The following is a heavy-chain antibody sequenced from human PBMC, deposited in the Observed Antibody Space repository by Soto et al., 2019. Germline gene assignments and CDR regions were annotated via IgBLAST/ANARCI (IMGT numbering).Heavy chain of an antibody. Sequence: QVQVVQSGAEVKKPGSSVKLSCKASGDSFNTFAVTWVRQAPGQGLEWMGGIIPNFDTPNYAQKFQGRVTIIADKSTSTPYMELSSLRSEDTAVYYCASPYYDSSGYYLWYFDYWGQGTLDTVSS. D-gene: IGHD3-22*01. J-gene: IGHJ4*02. CDR3: ASPYYDSSGYYLWYFDY. CDR2: IIPNFDTP. V-gene: IGHV1-69*06. CDR1: GDSFNTFA.